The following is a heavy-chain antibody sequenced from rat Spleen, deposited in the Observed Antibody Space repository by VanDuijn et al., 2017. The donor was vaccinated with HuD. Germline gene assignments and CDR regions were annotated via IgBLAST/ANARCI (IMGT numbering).Heavy chain of an antibody. CDR1: GFTFSNYG. Sequence: EVQLVESGGGLVQPGRSLKLSCAASGFTFSNYGMHWIRQAPTKGLEWVASISYDGYTTHYRDSVKGRFTISRDSAKSTLYLQMDSLRSEDTATYYCARVGTRVSRFAYWGQGTLVTVSS. CDR2: ISYDGYTT. D-gene: IGHD1-4*01. V-gene: IGHV5-19*01. CDR3: ARVGTRVSRFAY. J-gene: IGHJ3*01.